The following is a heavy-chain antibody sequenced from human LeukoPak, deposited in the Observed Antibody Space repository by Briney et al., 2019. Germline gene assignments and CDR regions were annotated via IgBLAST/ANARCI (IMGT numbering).Heavy chain of an antibody. CDR3: AKLTQWLLDAFDI. CDR1: GFTFSSYA. V-gene: IGHV3-23*01. CDR2: ISGSGGST. J-gene: IGHJ3*02. D-gene: IGHD3-22*01. Sequence: GGSLRLSCVASGFTFSSYAMSWVRPAPGKGLDGVSAISGSGGSTYYADSVKGRFTISRDNSKNTLYLQMNSLRAEDTAVYYCAKLTQWLLDAFDIWGQGTMVTVSS.